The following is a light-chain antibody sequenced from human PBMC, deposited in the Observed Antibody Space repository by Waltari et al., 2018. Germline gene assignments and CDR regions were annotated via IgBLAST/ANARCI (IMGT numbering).Light chain of an antibody. V-gene: IGKV3-20*01. Sequence: EVVLTQSPGTLSLSPGERATLSCRTSQSVGRTLAWYQQKPGQAPRLLIYAASTRATGIPDRFSGRGSGTDFSLTITRLEPEDFAVYYCQHYVRLPVTFGQGTKVEIK. CDR1: QSVGRT. J-gene: IGKJ1*01. CDR2: AAS. CDR3: QHYVRLPVT.